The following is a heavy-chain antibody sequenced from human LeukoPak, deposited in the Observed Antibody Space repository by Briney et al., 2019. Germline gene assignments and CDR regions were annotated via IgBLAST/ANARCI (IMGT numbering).Heavy chain of an antibody. CDR2: ISAYNDNT. Sequence: ASVTDSCKASGYTFSSYGISWVRQAPGQGLEWMGWISAYNDNTNYAQKLQGRVTMTTDTSTSTAYMELRSVRSDDTDVYYCALEDISGPYNWFDPWGQGTLVTVSS. J-gene: IGHJ5*02. CDR3: ALEDISGPYNWFDP. CDR1: GYTFSSYG. V-gene: IGHV1-18*01. D-gene: IGHD3-22*01.